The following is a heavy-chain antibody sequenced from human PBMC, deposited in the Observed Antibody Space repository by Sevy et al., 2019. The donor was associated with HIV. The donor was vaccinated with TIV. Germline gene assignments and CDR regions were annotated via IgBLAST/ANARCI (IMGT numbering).Heavy chain of an antibody. Sequence: SETLSLTCTVSGGSVSSGSYYWSWIRQPPGKGLEWIGYIYYSGSTNYNPSLKSRVTISVDTSKNQFSLKLNSVTAADTAVYYCARDSGSVAGPYFDYWGQGTLVTVSS. CDR3: ARDSGSVAGPYFDY. CDR1: GGSVSSGSYY. D-gene: IGHD6-19*01. V-gene: IGHV4-61*01. CDR2: IYYSGST. J-gene: IGHJ4*02.